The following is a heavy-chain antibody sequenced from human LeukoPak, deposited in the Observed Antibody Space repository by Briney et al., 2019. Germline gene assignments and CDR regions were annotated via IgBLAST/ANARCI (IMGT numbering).Heavy chain of an antibody. Sequence: PSETLSLTCSVSGGSISSSSYYWGWIRQPPGKGLDWISSIYYSGSTYYNPSLKSRVTISVDTSRNQFSLKLSSETAADTAVYYCARLNAVYYFDYWGQGTLVTVSS. CDR2: IYYSGST. CDR1: GGSISSSSYY. J-gene: IGHJ4*02. V-gene: IGHV4-39*01. D-gene: IGHD2-8*01. CDR3: ARLNAVYYFDY.